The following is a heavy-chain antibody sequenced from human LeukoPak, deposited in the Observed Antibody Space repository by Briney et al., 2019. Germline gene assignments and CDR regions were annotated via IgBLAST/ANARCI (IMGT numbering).Heavy chain of an antibody. CDR3: ARDQELGISHAFDI. Sequence: GASVKVSCKASGYTFTGYYMHWVRQAPGQGLEWMGWINPNSGGTNYAQKFQGWVTMTRDTSISTAYMELSRLRSDDTAVYYCARDQELGISHAFDIWGQGTMVTVSS. V-gene: IGHV1-2*04. CDR1: GYTFTGYY. D-gene: IGHD7-27*01. CDR2: INPNSGGT. J-gene: IGHJ3*02.